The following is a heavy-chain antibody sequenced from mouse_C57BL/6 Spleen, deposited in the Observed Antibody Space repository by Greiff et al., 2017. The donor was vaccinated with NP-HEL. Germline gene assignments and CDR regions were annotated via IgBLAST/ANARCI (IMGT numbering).Heavy chain of an antibody. CDR3: ARGDYYGKNYFDY. J-gene: IGHJ2*01. D-gene: IGHD1-1*01. CDR2: INPSTGGT. V-gene: IGHV1-42*01. Sequence: EVQLQQSGPELVKPGASVKISCKASGYSFTGYYMNWVKQSPEKSLEWIGEINPSTGGTTYNQKFKAKATLTVDKSSSTAYMQLKSLTSEDSAVYYCARGDYYGKNYFDYWGQGTTLTVSS. CDR1: GYSFTGYY.